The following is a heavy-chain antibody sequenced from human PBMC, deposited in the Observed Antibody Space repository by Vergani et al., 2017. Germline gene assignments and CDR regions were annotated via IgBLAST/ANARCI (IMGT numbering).Heavy chain of an antibody. CDR1: GYTFTSYG. CDR3: ARAPGLANYYGSGSYDYFDY. CDR2: ISAYNGNT. V-gene: IGHV1-18*01. D-gene: IGHD3-10*01. J-gene: IGHJ4*02. Sequence: QVQLVQSGAEVKKPGASVKVSCKASGYTFTSYGISWVRQAPGQGLDWMGWISAYNGNTNYAQKLQGRVTMTTDTSTSTAYMELRSLRSDDTAVYYCARAPGLANYYGSGSYDYFDYWGQGTLVTVSS.